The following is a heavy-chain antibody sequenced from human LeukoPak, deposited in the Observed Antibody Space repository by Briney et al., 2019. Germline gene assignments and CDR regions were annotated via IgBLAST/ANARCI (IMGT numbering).Heavy chain of an antibody. J-gene: IGHJ4*02. CDR1: GGSISSGDYY. D-gene: IGHD6-13*01. V-gene: IGHV4-30-4*01. CDR3: ARGIGSRWYDRVYYFDY. Sequence: SETLSLTCTVSGGSISSGDYYWSWIRQPPGKGLEWIGYIYYSGSTNYNPSLKSRVTISVDTSKNQFSLKLSSVTAADTAVYYCARGIGSRWYDRVYYFDYWGQGTLVTVSS. CDR2: IYYSGST.